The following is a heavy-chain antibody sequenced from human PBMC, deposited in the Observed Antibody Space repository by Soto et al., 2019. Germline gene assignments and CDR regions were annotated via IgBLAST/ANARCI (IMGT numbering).Heavy chain of an antibody. J-gene: IGHJ6*02. CDR1: GFTFSSYG. CDR3: AKDGRFQAFGVTTVHYYYGMDV. Sequence: QVQLVESGGGVVQPGRSLRLSCAASGFTFSSYGMHWVRQAPGKGLEWVAVISYDGSNKYYADSVKGRFTISRDNSKTTLYLQMNSLRAEDTAVYYCAKDGRFQAFGVTTVHYYYGMDVWGQGTTVTVSS. V-gene: IGHV3-30*18. CDR2: ISYDGSNK. D-gene: IGHD4-17*01.